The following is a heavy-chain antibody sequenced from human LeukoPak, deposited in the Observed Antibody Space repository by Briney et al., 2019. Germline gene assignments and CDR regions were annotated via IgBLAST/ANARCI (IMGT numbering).Heavy chain of an antibody. V-gene: IGHV3-64*01. CDR1: GFTLSSYA. CDR3: ARVRGSSWSFYYMDV. D-gene: IGHD6-6*01. Sequence: GGSLRLSCAASGFTLSSYAMDWVRQAPGKGLEFVSGLSSDGVSTYYANSVRGRFTISRDDFKNTLYLQMGSPTTEDLGVYYCARVRGSSWSFYYMDVWGKGTTVTVSS. CDR2: LSSDGVST. J-gene: IGHJ6*03.